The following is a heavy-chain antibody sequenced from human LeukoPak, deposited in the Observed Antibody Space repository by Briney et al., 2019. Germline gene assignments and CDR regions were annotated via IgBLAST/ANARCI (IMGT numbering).Heavy chain of an antibody. D-gene: IGHD2/OR15-2a*01. J-gene: IGHJ4*02. CDR1: GFTFSSYA. CDR3: ARKVLVGNKYFDY. CDR2: ISGSGGRT. Sequence: GGSLRLSCAASGFTFSSYAMSWVRQAPGKGLEWVSVISGSGGRTYYADSVKGRFTISRDNSKNTLYLHMNSLRAEDTAVYYCARKVLVGNKYFDYWGQGTLVTVSS. V-gene: IGHV3-23*01.